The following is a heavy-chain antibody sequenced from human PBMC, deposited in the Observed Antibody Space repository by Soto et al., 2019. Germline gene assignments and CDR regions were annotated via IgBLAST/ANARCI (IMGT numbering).Heavy chain of an antibody. CDR3: ARGFNYCSSTSCYSFDY. CDR2: INHSGST. CDR1: GGSFSGYY. D-gene: IGHD2-2*01. Sequence: SETLSLTCAVYGGSFSGYYWSWIRQPPGKGLEWIGEINHSGSTNYNPSLKSRVTISVDTSKNQFSLKLSSVTAADTAVYYCARGFNYCSSTSCYSFDYWGQGTLVTVYS. V-gene: IGHV4-34*01. J-gene: IGHJ4*02.